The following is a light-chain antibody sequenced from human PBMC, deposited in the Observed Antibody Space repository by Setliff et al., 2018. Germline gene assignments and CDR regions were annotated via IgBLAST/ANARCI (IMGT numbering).Light chain of an antibody. V-gene: IGLV2-14*01. CDR1: SSDIGDY. CDR3: SSYTTSSTWV. J-gene: IGLJ1*01. Sequence: QSVLAQPASVSGSPGQSITIPCTGASSDIGDYVSWYQQHPGKAPKLIIYDVSDRPSGVSHRFSGSKSGNTASLTISGLLAEDEADYYCSSYTTSSTWVFGTGTKVTVL. CDR2: DVS.